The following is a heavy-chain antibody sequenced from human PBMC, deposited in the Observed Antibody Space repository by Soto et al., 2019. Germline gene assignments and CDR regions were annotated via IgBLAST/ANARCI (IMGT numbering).Heavy chain of an antibody. CDR3: AREGLLWFGEGGMDV. V-gene: IGHV3-33*01. Sequence: QVQLVESGGGVVQPGRSLRLSCAASGFTLSSYGMHWVRQAPGKGLEWVAVIWYDGSNKYYADSVKGRFTISRDNSKNTLYLQMNSLRAEDTAVYYCAREGLLWFGEGGMDVWGQGTTVTVSS. J-gene: IGHJ6*02. CDR1: GFTLSSYG. CDR2: IWYDGSNK. D-gene: IGHD3-10*01.